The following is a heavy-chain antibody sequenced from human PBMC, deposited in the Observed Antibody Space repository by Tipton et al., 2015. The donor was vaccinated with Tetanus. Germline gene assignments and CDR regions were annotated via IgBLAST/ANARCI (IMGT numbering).Heavy chain of an antibody. D-gene: IGHD3-3*01. J-gene: IGHJ4*02. CDR3: ARANYDFSMKGPFDS. CDR1: GASISSAA. CDR2: IFHSGSP. Sequence: TLSLTCDVSGASISSAAWTWIRQPSGKGLEWIGHIFHSGSPNYNPSLKSRITISRDTSKNQYSLSLSSVTAADTAVYFCARANYDFSMKGPFDSWGQGILVVVSA. V-gene: IGHV4-59*13.